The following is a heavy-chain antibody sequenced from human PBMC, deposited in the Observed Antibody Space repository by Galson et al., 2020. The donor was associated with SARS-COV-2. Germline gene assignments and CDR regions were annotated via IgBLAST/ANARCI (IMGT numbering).Heavy chain of an antibody. V-gene: IGHV3-23*01. CDR1: GFTFGSYA. J-gene: IGHJ4*02. Sequence: GGSLRLSCAASGFTFGSYAMGWVRQAPGRGLEWVSGITDSGDDTYYADSVKGRFTFSRDNSRNTLSLHMNSLRAEDTAVYFCAKGSSSSRPYCFDYWGQGTLVTVSS. CDR3: AKGSSSSRPYCFDY. D-gene: IGHD6-6*01. CDR2: ITDSGDDT.